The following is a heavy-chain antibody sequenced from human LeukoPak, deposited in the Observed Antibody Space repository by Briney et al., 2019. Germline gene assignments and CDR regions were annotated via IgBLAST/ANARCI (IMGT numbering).Heavy chain of an antibody. J-gene: IGHJ4*02. CDR1: GYTFTSYD. D-gene: IGHD3-3*01. CDR3: ARDGYDFWSGYYMGDDY. Sequence: ASVKVSCKASGYTFTSYDINWVRQATGQGLEWMGWMNPNSGNTGYAQKFQGRVTITRNTSISTAYMELSSLRSEDTAVYYCARDGYDFWSGYYMGDDYWGQGTLVTVSS. V-gene: IGHV1-8*03. CDR2: MNPNSGNT.